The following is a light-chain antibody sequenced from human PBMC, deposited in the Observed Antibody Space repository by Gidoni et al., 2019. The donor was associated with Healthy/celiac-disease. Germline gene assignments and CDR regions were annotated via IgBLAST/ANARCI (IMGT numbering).Light chain of an antibody. V-gene: IGKV3-20*01. Sequence: EIVLTQSPGTLSLSPGERATLSCRASQSVSSSYVAWYQQTPGQAPRLLIYGASSRATGIPDRFSGSGSGTDFTLTISRLEPEDFAVYYCQQYGSSPKTFGPGTKVDIK. CDR2: GAS. CDR3: QQYGSSPKT. CDR1: QSVSSSY. J-gene: IGKJ3*01.